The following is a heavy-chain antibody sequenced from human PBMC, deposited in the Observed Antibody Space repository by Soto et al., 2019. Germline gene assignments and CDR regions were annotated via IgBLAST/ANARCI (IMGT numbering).Heavy chain of an antibody. V-gene: IGHV4-59*11. CDR1: GGSINNHY. CDR2: IFYNGFT. J-gene: IGHJ4*02. D-gene: IGHD6-6*01. CDR3: AREGYTSSSSDH. Sequence: SETLALTCAVSGGSINNHYWSWIRQPPGKGLEWIGYIFYNGFTNYNPSLKSRVTMSVDTSKNQFSLKLNSTTAADTAVYYCAREGYTSSSSDHWGQGTLGTVSS.